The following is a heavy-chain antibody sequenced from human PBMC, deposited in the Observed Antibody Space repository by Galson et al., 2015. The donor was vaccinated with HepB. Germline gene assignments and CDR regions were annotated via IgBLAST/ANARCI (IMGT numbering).Heavy chain of an antibody. D-gene: IGHD5-12*01. J-gene: IGHJ4*01. CDR2: ISGSGGST. CDR3: AKDLGVVKWLRPNYFHY. Sequence: SLRLSCAASGFTFSSYAMSWVRQAPGKGLEWVSAISGSGGSTYYADSVKGRFTISRDNSKNTLYLQMNSLRAEDAAVYYCAKDLGVVKWLRPNYFHYWGHRTLVT. V-gene: IGHV3-23*01. CDR1: GFTFSSYA.